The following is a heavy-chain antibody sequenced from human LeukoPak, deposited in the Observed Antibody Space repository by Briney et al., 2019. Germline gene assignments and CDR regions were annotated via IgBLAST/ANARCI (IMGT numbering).Heavy chain of an antibody. V-gene: IGHV3-74*01. CDR3: ARDASLYYVDH. Sequence: GGSLRLSCAASGLPFNRYSMNWVRQAPGKGPVWVSRINTDGSSTDYADSVKGRFTISRDNAKNTLYLQMNSLTADDTAIYYCARDASLYYVDHWGQGTLVTVSS. J-gene: IGHJ4*02. CDR2: INTDGSST. CDR1: GLPFNRYS.